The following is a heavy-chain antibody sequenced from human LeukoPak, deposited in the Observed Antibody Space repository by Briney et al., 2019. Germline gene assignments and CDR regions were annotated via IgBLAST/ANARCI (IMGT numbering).Heavy chain of an antibody. V-gene: IGHV3-11*01. J-gene: IGHJ6*03. D-gene: IGHD3-10*01. CDR1: GFTFSDYY. CDR3: ARDLLSFTSYYMDV. CDR2: ISSSGSTI. Sequence: GGSLRLSCAASGFTFSDYYMSWIRQAPGKGLEWVSYISSSGSTIYYADSVKGRFTISRDNAKNSLYLQMNSLRAEDTAVYYCARDLLSFTSYYMDVWGKGTTVTVSS.